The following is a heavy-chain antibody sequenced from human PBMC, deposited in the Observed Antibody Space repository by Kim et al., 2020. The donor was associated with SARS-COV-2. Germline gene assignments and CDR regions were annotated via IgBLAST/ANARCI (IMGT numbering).Heavy chain of an antibody. D-gene: IGHD6-13*01. CDR2: INTNTGNP. CDR1: GYTFTSYA. J-gene: IGHJ6*02. CDR3: AREYSSSWYRDYYYYGMDV. V-gene: IGHV7-4-1*02. Sequence: ASVKVYCKASGYTFTSYAMNWVRQAPGQGLEWMGWINTNTGNPTYAQGFTGRFVFSLDTSVSTAYLQISSLKAEDTAVYYCAREYSSSWYRDYYYYGMDVWGQGTTVTVSS.